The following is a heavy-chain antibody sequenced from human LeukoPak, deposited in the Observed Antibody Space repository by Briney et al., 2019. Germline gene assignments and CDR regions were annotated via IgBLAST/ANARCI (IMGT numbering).Heavy chain of an antibody. J-gene: IGHJ4*02. V-gene: IGHV3-66*01. CDR1: GFTVSSNY. CDR2: IYSGGST. D-gene: IGHD3-10*01. CDR3: ARVWEVRGVIKSHYFDY. Sequence: GGSLRLSCAASGFTVSSNYMSWVRQAPGKGLEWVSVIYSGGSTYYADSVKGRFTISRDNSKNTLYLQMNSLRAEDTAVYYCARVWEVRGVIKSHYFDYWGQGTLVTVSS.